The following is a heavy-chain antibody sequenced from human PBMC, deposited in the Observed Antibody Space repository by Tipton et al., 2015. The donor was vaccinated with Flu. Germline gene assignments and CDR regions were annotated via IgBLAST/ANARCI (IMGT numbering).Heavy chain of an antibody. D-gene: IGHD3-22*01. CDR2: IHTSGTT. CDR3: AREGYDSSGYFIDY. CDR1: GGSISSYC. J-gene: IGHJ4*02. V-gene: IGHV4-59*01. Sequence: LRLSCTVSGGSISSYCCSWFRQFPGKGLEWIGFIHTSGTTEYNPSLRSRVTTSVDTSKSQFSLTLSSVTAADTAVYHCAREGYDSSGYFIDYWGQGTLVTVSA.